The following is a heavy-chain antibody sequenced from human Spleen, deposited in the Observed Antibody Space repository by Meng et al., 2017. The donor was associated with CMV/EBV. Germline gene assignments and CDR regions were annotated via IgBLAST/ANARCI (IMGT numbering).Heavy chain of an antibody. CDR3: AGLYSGYDYDFDY. Sequence: QVPLGQSGAEVKKPWATVKGSCNASGYTFTSYGISWVRQAPGQGLEWMGWISAYNGNTNYAQKVQGRVTMTRDTSISTAYMELSRLRSDDTAVYYCAGLYSGYDYDFDYWGQGTLVTVSS. J-gene: IGHJ4*02. D-gene: IGHD5-12*01. CDR1: GYTFTSYG. CDR2: ISAYNGNT. V-gene: IGHV1-18*01.